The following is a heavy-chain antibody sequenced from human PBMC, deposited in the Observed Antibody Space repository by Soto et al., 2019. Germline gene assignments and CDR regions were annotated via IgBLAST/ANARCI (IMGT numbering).Heavy chain of an antibody. J-gene: IGHJ4*02. CDR2: IYSGGRT. CDR3: ARDTYDDY. D-gene: IGHD3-3*01. Sequence: EVQLVESGGGLVQPGGSLRLSCAASGVTVSNNYMSWVRQAPGKGLEWVSVIYSGGRTYYADCVKGRFIISRDSSKNTLYLQMNSLRAEDTAVYYCARDTYDDYRGQGTLVTVSS. CDR1: GVTVSNNY. V-gene: IGHV3-66*01.